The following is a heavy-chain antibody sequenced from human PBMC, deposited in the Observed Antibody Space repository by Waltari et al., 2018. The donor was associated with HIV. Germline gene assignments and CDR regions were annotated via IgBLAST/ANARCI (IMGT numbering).Heavy chain of an antibody. CDR2: MNPDNGDA. D-gene: IGHD3-3*01. J-gene: IGHJ4*02. CDR1: GYSFIDFH. V-gene: IGHV1-8*02. Sequence: QVQLVQSGAEIKKPRASVRVSCKASGYSFIDFHITWVRRPPGRGLEWVGWMNPDNGDAGYGHKFKGRFSLTRDTSTDTAYMDVTNLKSEDTAIYYCTKGRRGALFGDEWGQGTLVTVSS. CDR3: TKGRRGALFGDE.